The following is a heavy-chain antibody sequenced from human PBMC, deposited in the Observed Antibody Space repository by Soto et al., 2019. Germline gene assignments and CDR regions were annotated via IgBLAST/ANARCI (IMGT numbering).Heavy chain of an antibody. CDR3: ARAPSGRYTEFDY. CDR1: GFIFSSYT. V-gene: IGHV3-30-3*01. Sequence: GGSLRLSCAASGFIFSSYTMHWVRQAPGKGLEWVGVITYDGSNQYYADSVKGRFTISRDNSRNMLFLQMNSLRPDDTAVYYCARAPSGRYTEFDYSGQRTMVTVSS. D-gene: IGHD1-26*01. J-gene: IGHJ4*02. CDR2: ITYDGSNQ.